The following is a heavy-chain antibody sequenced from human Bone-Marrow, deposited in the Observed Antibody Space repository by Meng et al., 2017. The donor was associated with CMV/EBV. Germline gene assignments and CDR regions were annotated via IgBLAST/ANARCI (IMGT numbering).Heavy chain of an antibody. D-gene: IGHD1-1*01. CDR3: ARGTTATGALGFDR. CDR1: GFSFSSSV. Sequence: GGSLRLSCTASGFSFSSSVMHWVRQSPGKGLEWLAAISNDGSDKVYADSVKGRFTFSRDNAKKSVFLQMNRLSVEDTATYYCARGTTATGALGFDRWGRGSLVTVSS. CDR2: ISNDGSDK. J-gene: IGHJ5*02. V-gene: IGHV3-30*03.